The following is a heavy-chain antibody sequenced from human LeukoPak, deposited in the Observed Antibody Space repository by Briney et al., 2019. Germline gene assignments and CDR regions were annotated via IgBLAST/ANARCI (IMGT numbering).Heavy chain of an antibody. CDR1: GFTVSSNY. J-gene: IGHJ4*02. V-gene: IGHV3-66*01. CDR3: ARDFCSSGSCHEDY. CDR2: IYTGGST. Sequence: GGSLRLSCAASGFTVSSNYMSWARQAPGKGLEWVSAIYTGGSTYYAGSVKGRFTISRDNSKNTLYLQMNSLRAEDTAVYYCARDFCSSGSCHEDYWGRGTLVTVSS. D-gene: IGHD2-15*01.